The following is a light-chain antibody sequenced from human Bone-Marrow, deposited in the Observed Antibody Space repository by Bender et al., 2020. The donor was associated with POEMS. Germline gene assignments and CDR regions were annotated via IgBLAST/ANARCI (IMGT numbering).Light chain of an antibody. CDR2: GAT. Sequence: QSALTQPASVSGSPGQSITMSCTGTSSDIGSYNLVSWYQHHPGKAPKLLIYGATKRPSVVSTRFSRSKSGNTASLTIAGLQAEDEGDYFCSSYTRDRHHVFGTGPQVTVL. J-gene: IGLJ1*01. CDR1: SSDIGSYNL. CDR3: SSYTRDRHHV. V-gene: IGLV2-14*02.